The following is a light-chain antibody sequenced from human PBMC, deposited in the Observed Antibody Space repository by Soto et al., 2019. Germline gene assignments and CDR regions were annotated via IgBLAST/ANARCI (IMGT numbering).Light chain of an antibody. J-gene: IGLJ1*01. CDR1: SSDIGSYNY. Sequence: QSALTQPASVSGSPGQSISISCTGTSSDIGSYNYVSWYQQHPGKAPKLMIWEVSHRPSGVSNRFSGSKSGNTASLTISGLQAEDEADYYCSSYTSSSTLSFGTGTKLTVL. CDR2: EVS. V-gene: IGLV2-14*01. CDR3: SSYTSSSTLS.